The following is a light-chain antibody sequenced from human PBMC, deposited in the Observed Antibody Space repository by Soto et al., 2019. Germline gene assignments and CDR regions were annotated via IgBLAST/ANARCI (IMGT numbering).Light chain of an antibody. CDR2: DDS. CDR1: NIGRKN. CDR3: QVWDTVTDHWV. Sequence: SYELTQPPSLSVDPGQTASFTCGGDNIGRKNVHWYQHRPGQAPILVVYDDSDRPSGIPERFSGSNSGSAATLTISRVEAGDEADYYCQVWDTVTDHWVFDGGTKVTVL. J-gene: IGLJ3*02. V-gene: IGLV3-21*02.